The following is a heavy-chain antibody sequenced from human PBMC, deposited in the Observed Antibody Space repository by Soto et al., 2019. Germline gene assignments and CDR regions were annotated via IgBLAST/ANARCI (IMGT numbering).Heavy chain of an antibody. CDR3: AKVEDNNWFDP. V-gene: IGHV3-23*01. CDR1: GFTFSSYA. Sequence: GGSLRLSCAASGFTFSSYAMSWVRQAPGKGLELVSAISGSGGSTYYAGSVKGRFTISRDNSKNTLYLQMNSLRAEDTAVYYCAKVEDNNWFDPWGQGTLVTVSS. D-gene: IGHD2-15*01. J-gene: IGHJ5*02. CDR2: ISGSGGST.